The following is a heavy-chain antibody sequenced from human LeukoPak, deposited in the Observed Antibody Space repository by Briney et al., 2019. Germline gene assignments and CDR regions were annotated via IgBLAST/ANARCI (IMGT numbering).Heavy chain of an antibody. V-gene: IGHV3-74*01. J-gene: IGHJ4*02. CDR1: GFTFSSYW. Sequence: PGGSLRLSCAASGFTFSSYWMHWVRQAPGKGLVWVSRINSDGSSTSYADSVRGRFTISRDNAENSLYLQMNSLTAEDSAVYYCASRRGSNRPFDYWGQGTLVTVSS. CDR3: ASRRGSNRPFDY. D-gene: IGHD1-26*01. CDR2: INSDGSST.